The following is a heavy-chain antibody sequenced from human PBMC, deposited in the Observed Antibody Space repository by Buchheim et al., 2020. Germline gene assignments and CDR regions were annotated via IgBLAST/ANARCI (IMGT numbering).Heavy chain of an antibody. CDR2: INPNSGGT. CDR1: GYTFTGYY. Sequence: QVQLVQSGAEVKKPGASVKVSCKASGYTFTGYYMHWVRQAPGQGLEWMGWINPNSGGTNYAQKFQGWVTMTRDTSISTAYMGLGRLSSADTAVYYCARGGGRGGSSGWYRIRDYYYYMDVWGKGTT. J-gene: IGHJ6*03. CDR3: ARGGGRGGSSGWYRIRDYYYYMDV. V-gene: IGHV1-2*04. D-gene: IGHD6-19*01.